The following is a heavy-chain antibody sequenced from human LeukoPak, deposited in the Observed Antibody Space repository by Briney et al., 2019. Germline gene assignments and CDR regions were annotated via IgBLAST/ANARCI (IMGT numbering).Heavy chain of an antibody. CDR2: IYYSGNI. CDR1: GGSNTSSSYY. CDR3: ARHFNSIACTVDY. J-gene: IGHJ4*02. Sequence: SETLSLTCTVSGGSNTSSSYYWGWIRQPPGKGLEWIRSIYYSGNIYYNPSLKSRVTISVDTSKNQFSLKLSSVTAAETAVNYCARHFNSIACTVDYWGQGTLVTVSS. D-gene: IGHD2-21*01. V-gene: IGHV4-39*01.